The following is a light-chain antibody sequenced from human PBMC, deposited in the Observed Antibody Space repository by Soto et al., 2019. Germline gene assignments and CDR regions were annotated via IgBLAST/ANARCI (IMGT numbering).Light chain of an antibody. V-gene: IGLV3-1*01. Sequence: SYELTQPPSVSVSPGQTASITCSGDKLGDKYACWYQQKPGQSPVLVIYQDRKRPSGIPERFSGSNSGNTATLTISGTQAMDEADYYCQACDSSTGVFGTGTKLTVL. CDR2: QDR. CDR1: KLGDKY. CDR3: QACDSSTGV. J-gene: IGLJ1*01.